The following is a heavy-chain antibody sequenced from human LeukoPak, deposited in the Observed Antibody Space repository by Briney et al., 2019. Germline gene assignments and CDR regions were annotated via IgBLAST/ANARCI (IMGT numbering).Heavy chain of an antibody. D-gene: IGHD3-10*01. CDR3: ARVLYGKWYYFDY. CDR1: GFTFRTYS. V-gene: IGHV3-53*01. J-gene: IGHJ4*02. CDR2: IYSGGSP. Sequence: GGSLRLSCAASGFTFRTYSMSWVRQAPGKGLEWVSVIYSGGSPYYADSVKGRFTISRDNSKNTLYLQMNSLRAEDTAVYYCARVLYGKWYYFDYWGQGTLVTVSS.